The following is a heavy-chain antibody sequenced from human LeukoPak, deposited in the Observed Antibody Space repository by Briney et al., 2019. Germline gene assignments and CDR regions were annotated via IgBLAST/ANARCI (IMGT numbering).Heavy chain of an antibody. D-gene: IGHD3-22*01. Sequence: ASVKVSCKASGYTFTGYYMHWVRQAPGQGLGWMGWINPNSGGTNYAQKFQGRVSMTRDTSISTAYMELSRLRSDDTAVYYCARDYYDSGGYSVEYFQHWGQGTLVTVSS. CDR2: INPNSGGT. CDR1: GYTFTGYY. CDR3: ARDYYDSGGYSVEYFQH. V-gene: IGHV1-2*02. J-gene: IGHJ1*01.